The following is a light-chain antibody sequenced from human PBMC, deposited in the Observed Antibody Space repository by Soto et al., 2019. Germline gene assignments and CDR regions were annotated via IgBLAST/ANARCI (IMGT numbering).Light chain of an antibody. Sequence: QSVLTQPPSVSGAPGQRVTISCTGSSSNIGAGYDVQWYQQLPGTDPKLLMYANSNRPSGVPDRFSGSKSGTSASLDITGLPAEVEADYYCKSYDPRLSVVFGGGTKLTVL. J-gene: IGLJ2*01. V-gene: IGLV1-40*01. CDR3: KSYDPRLSVV. CDR2: ANS. CDR1: SSNIGAGYD.